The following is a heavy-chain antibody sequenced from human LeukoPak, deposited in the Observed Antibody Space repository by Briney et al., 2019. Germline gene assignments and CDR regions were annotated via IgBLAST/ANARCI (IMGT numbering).Heavy chain of an antibody. D-gene: IGHD1-26*01. CDR1: GRSISSSSYY. Sequence: ASETLSLTCTVSGRSISSSSYYWGWIRQPPGKGLEWIGSIDYSESTYYNPSLKSRVTISVDTSKNQFPRKLSSVTAADTAVYYCARKMGATPFFDYWGQGTLVTVSS. J-gene: IGHJ4*02. CDR3: ARKMGATPFFDY. V-gene: IGHV4-39*01. CDR2: IDYSEST.